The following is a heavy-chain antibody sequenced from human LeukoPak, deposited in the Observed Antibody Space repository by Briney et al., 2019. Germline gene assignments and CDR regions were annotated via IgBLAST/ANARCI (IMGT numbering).Heavy chain of an antibody. J-gene: IGHJ4*02. CDR2: INHSGST. V-gene: IGHV4-34*01. D-gene: IGHD5-18*01. CDR3: AREKEQLWLSPDY. Sequence: TSETLSLTCAVYGGSFSGYYWSWIPQPPGKGLEWIGEINHSGSTNYNPSLKSRVTIPVDTSKNQFSLKLSSVTAADTAVYYCAREKEQLWLSPDYWGQGTLVTVSS. CDR1: GGSFSGYY.